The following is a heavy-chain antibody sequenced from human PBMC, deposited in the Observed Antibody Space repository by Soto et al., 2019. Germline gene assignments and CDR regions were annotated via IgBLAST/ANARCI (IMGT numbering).Heavy chain of an antibody. V-gene: IGHV3-53*01. J-gene: IGHJ4*02. CDR2: IYSGGST. CDR1: GFTVSSNY. Sequence: EVQLVESGGGLIQPGGSLRLSCAASGFTVSSNYMSWVRQAPVKGLEWVSGIYSGGSTYYADSVKGRFTISRDNSKNTLYLHMNSLRAEDTAVYYCARLSGWELLYYFDYWGQGTLVTVSS. D-gene: IGHD1-26*01. CDR3: ARLSGWELLYYFDY.